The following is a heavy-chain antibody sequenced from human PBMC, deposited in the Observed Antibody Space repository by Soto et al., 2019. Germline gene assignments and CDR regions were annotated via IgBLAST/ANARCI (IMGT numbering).Heavy chain of an antibody. D-gene: IGHD3-16*02. CDR3: ARNTYYDYVWGSYRFTPYYFDY. Sequence: QVQLQQWGAGLLKPSETLSLTCAVYGGSFSGYYWSWIRQPPGKGLEWIGEINRSGSTNYNPSLKSRVTISVDTSKNQFSLKLSSVTAADTAVYYCARNTYYDYVWGSYRFTPYYFDYWGQGTLVTVSS. V-gene: IGHV4-34*01. CDR2: INRSGST. J-gene: IGHJ4*02. CDR1: GGSFSGYY.